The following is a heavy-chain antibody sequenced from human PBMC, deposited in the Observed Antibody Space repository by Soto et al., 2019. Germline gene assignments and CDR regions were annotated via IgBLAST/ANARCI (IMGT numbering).Heavy chain of an antibody. J-gene: IGHJ2*01. V-gene: IGHV4-31*03. CDR1: GGSMNRGGDY. CDR2: IHYGETD. CDR3: AEGKGGPWYFGP. D-gene: IGHD3-16*01. Sequence: QVHLLESGPGVVKPSETLSLTCTVSGGSMNRGGDYWHWFRQPPGKGLEWIGNIHYGETDKYNPSLKARTTVSGENPKDSFFPKFNPVTAAEPAVYLWAEGKGGPWYFGPWGRRTPV.